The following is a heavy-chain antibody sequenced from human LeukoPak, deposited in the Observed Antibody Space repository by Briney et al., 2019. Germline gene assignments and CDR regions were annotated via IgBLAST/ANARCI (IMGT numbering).Heavy chain of an antibody. J-gene: IGHJ4*02. D-gene: IGHD3-22*01. Sequence: GGSLRLSCAASGFTFSSYAMSWVRQAPGKGLEWVSAISGSGGSTYYADSVKGRLTISRDNSKNTLYLQMNSLRAEDTAVYYCAKGDSSGYYGLFDYWGQGTLVTVSS. CDR3: AKGDSSGYYGLFDY. CDR1: GFTFSSYA. V-gene: IGHV3-23*01. CDR2: ISGSGGST.